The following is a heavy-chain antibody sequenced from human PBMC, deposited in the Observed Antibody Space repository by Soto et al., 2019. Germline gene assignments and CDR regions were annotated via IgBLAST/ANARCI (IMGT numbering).Heavy chain of an antibody. D-gene: IGHD4-17*01. Sequence: SETLSLTCAVYGGSLSDYSWTWIRQAPRRGLEWIGEVDTSGITNYNPSLESRVTFSIDTSNSQFSLRLSSVTAADTAVYFCARDRRPRGRTTVTSGDYSYYGMDVWGQGSTVT. V-gene: IGHV4-34*01. J-gene: IGHJ6*02. CDR3: ARDRRPRGRTTVTSGDYSYYGMDV. CDR2: VDTSGIT. CDR1: GGSLSDYS.